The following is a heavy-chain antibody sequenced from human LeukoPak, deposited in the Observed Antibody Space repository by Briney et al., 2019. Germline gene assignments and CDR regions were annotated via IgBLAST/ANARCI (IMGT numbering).Heavy chain of an antibody. CDR2: ISAYNGNT. V-gene: IGHV1-18*01. J-gene: IGHJ5*02. D-gene: IGHD1-1*01. Sequence: ASVKVSCKASGYTFTSYGISWVRQAPGQGLEWMGWISAYNGNTNYAQKLQGGVTMTTDTSTSTAYVELRSLRSDDTAVYYCARRPPYNWNDGYNWFDPWGQGTLVTVSS. CDR1: GYTFTSYG. CDR3: ARRPPYNWNDGYNWFDP.